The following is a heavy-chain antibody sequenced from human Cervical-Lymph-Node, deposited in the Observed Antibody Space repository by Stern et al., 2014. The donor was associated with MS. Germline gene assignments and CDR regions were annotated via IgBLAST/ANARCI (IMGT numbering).Heavy chain of an antibody. CDR2: IREDVYDE. D-gene: IGHD3-16*01. J-gene: IGHJ3*02. V-gene: IGHV3-7*01. Sequence: EVQLVESGGGSVQPGESLRLSCAASGFTFSIYWMSWLRQAPGKGLEWVANIREDVYDEYYVDSVMGRFTISRDNTRNVVYLQMNSLRAEDTAVYYCAQGAAAIWGQGTMVTVS. CDR3: AQGAAAI. CDR1: GFTFSIYW.